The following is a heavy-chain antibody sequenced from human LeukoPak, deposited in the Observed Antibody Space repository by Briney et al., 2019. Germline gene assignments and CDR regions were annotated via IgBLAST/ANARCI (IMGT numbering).Heavy chain of an antibody. V-gene: IGHV3-48*03. CDR2: ISSSGSTI. J-gene: IGHJ3*02. CDR3: ARARWLQILGAFDI. CDR1: GFTFSSYE. Sequence: PGGSLRLSCAASGFTFSSYEMNWVRQALGKGLEWVSYISSSGSTIYYADSVKGRFTISRDNAKNSLYLQMNSLRAEDTAVYYCARARWLQILGAFDIWGQGTMVSVSS. D-gene: IGHD5-24*01.